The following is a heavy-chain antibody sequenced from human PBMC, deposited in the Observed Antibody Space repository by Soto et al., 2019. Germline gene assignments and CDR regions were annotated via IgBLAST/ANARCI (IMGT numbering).Heavy chain of an antibody. CDR2: IWYDGSNK. Sequence: QVQLVESGGGVVQPGRSLRLSCAASGFTFSSYGMHWVRQAQGKGLEWVAVIWYDGSNKYYADSVKGRFTISRDNSKNTLHLQMNSLRAEDAAVYYCARDHGLRFLEWLLWGQGTLVTVSS. V-gene: IGHV3-33*01. J-gene: IGHJ4*02. CDR3: ARDHGLRFLEWLL. CDR1: GFTFSSYG. D-gene: IGHD3-3*01.